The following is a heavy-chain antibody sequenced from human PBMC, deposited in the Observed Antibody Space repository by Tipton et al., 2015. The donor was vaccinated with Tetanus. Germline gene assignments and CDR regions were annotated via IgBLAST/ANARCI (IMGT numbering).Heavy chain of an antibody. CDR3: AREGCNRCRGESRFDL. CDR1: GFMFSSKW. CDR2: IREDGGVQ. V-gene: IGHV3-7*01. J-gene: IGHJ3*01. Sequence: SLRLSCAASGFMFSSKWMSWVRQVPGKGPEWVANIREDGGVQYYVDSVKGRFSISRDNSKNSLFLQMNSLRAEDTAVYYCAREGCNRCRGESRFDLWGQGTMVTVSS. D-gene: IGHD2-21*01.